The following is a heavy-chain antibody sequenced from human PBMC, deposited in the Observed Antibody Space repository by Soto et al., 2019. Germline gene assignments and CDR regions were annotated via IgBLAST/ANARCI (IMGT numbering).Heavy chain of an antibody. Sequence: ASAKVSCKASGYTFTGYYMHWVRQAPGQGLEWMGWINPNSGGTNYAQKFQGWVTMTRDTSISTAYMELSRLRSDDTAVYYCARVRTIFGVVIFELDAFDIWGQGTMVTVSS. CDR3: ARVRTIFGVVIFELDAFDI. D-gene: IGHD3-3*01. V-gene: IGHV1-2*04. CDR2: INPNSGGT. CDR1: GYTFTGYY. J-gene: IGHJ3*02.